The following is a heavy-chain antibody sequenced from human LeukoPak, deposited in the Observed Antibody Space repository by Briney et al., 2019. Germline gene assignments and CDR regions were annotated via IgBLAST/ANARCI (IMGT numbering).Heavy chain of an antibody. CDR2: IWYDGSNK. D-gene: IGHD2-2*01. CDR3: ARSLPIVVVPAASQRRRNYYYYGMDV. CDR1: GFTFSIYG. Sequence: GGSLRLSCAASGFTFSIYGMHWVRQAPGKGLEWVAVIWYDGSNKYYADSVKGRFTISRDNSKNTLYLQMNSLRAEDTAVYYCARSLPIVVVPAASQRRRNYYYYGMDVWGQGTTVTVSS. V-gene: IGHV3-33*01. J-gene: IGHJ6*02.